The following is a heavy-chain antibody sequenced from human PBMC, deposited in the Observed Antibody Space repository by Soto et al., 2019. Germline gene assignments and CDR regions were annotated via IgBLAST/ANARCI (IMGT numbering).Heavy chain of an antibody. V-gene: IGHV1-69*13. Sequence: GASVKVSCKASGGTFSSYAISWVRQAPGQGLEWMGGIIPIFGTANYAQKFQGRVTITADESTSTAYMELSSLRSEDTAVYYCARDLNYYDSSGYAGPPGVYGMDVWGQGTTVTVSS. CDR3: ARDLNYYDSSGYAGPPGVYGMDV. CDR1: GGTFSSYA. J-gene: IGHJ6*02. D-gene: IGHD3-22*01. CDR2: IIPIFGTA.